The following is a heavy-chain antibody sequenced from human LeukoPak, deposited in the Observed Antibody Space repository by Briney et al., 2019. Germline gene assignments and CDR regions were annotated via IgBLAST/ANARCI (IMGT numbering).Heavy chain of an antibody. CDR1: GFSLSGYW. CDR3: TRVQAGRSGLMDV. V-gene: IGHV3-74*01. CDR2: MSSEGSGT. Sequence: GGSLRLSCAASGFSLSGYWMHWVRQAPGKGLVWVSRMSSEGSGTTYADSMKGRFTISRDNAKNTLYLQMNSLRAEDAAVYYCTRVQAGRSGLMDVWGRGTTVTVS. D-gene: IGHD2-8*02. J-gene: IGHJ6*02.